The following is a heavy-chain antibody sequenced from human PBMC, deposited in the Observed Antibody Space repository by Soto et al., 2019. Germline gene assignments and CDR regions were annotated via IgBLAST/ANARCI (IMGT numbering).Heavy chain of an antibody. J-gene: IGHJ2*01. CDR1: GDAISSDY. CDR2: IYYSGST. V-gene: IGHV4-59*01. D-gene: IGHD1-20*01. Sequence: QVQLQESGPGLVKPSETLSLTCTVSGDAISSDYWTWIRQPPGKGLEWIGNIYYSGSTDYNPSLQSRVSTSVDTSRNQLSLSLTSXXXXDTALYYCARIRIXXGHWXX. CDR3: ARIRIXXGHWXX.